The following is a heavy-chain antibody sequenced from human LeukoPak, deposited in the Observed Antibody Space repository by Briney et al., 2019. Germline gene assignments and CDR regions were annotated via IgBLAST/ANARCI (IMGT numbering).Heavy chain of an antibody. Sequence: GGSLRLSCAASGFTFSSYGMHWVRQAPGKGLEWVAVISYDGSNKFYADSVKGRFTISRDNSKNTLYLQMSSLRAEDTAVYYCARDGGGGTYGYFDNWGQGTLVTVSS. J-gene: IGHJ4*02. CDR3: ARDGGGGTYGYFDN. CDR1: GFTFSSYG. V-gene: IGHV3-30*03. D-gene: IGHD4-17*01. CDR2: ISYDGSNK.